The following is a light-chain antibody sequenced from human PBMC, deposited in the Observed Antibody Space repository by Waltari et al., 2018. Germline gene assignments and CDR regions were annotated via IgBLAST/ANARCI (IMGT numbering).Light chain of an antibody. V-gene: IGKV3-15*01. CDR1: QYVSNN. CDR2: GAS. CDR3: QQYNVWPPST. Sequence: EIVMTQSPATLSVSPGNTATSSGRASQYVSNNLAWYQHKPGQAPRLLISGASTRASGVPARFSGSGSGTEFTLTISSLQSEDSAVYYCQQYNVWPPSTFGQGTKLEIK. J-gene: IGKJ2*02.